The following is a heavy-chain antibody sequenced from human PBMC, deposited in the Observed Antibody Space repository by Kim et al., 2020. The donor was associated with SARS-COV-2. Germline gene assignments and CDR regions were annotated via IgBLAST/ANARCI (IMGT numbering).Heavy chain of an antibody. V-gene: IGHV2-5*02. CDR2: IYWDDDK. J-gene: IGHJ4*02. CDR3: AHMVHWEEGIPKFYFDH. Sequence: SGPTLVKPTQTLTLTCTVSGFSLSTSGVGVAWIRQPPGKALEWLALIYWDDDKRYSPSLKRRLTIIKDTSKNQVVLTMTNMDPVDTATYYCAHMVHWEEGIPKFYFDHWGQGTLVTVSS. CDR1: GFSLSTSGVG. D-gene: IGHD7-27*01.